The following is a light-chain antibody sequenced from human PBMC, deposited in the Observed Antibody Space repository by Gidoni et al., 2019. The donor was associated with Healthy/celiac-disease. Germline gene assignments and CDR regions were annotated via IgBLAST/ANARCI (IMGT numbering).Light chain of an antibody. CDR1: QSLLHSNGYNY. CDR2: LGS. J-gene: IGKJ2*01. V-gene: IGKV2-28*01. CDR3: MQALQTPYT. Sequence: DLVMTQSPLSLPVTPGEPASISCRSSQSLLHSNGYNYLDWDLQKPGQSPQLLIYLGSNRASGVPDRFSGSGSGTDFTLKISRVEAEDVGVYYCMQALQTPYTFGQGTKLEIK.